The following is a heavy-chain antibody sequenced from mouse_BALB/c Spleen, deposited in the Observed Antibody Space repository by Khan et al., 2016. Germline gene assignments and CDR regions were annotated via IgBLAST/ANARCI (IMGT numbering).Heavy chain of an antibody. J-gene: IGHJ2*01. V-gene: IGHV14-1*02. CDR1: GFNIKDYY. Sequence: IQLVQSGAELVRPGALVKLTCKASGFNIKDYYMHWVKQRPEQGLEWIGWIDPENGNSIYDPKFQGKASITADTSSNTAYLQVNSLTSEDRDVYYCARSPYFFDDWGQGTTLTVSS. CDR3: ARSPYFFDD. CDR2: IDPENGNS.